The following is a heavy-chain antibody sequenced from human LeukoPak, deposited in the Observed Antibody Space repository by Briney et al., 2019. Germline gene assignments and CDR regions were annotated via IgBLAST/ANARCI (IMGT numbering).Heavy chain of an antibody. J-gene: IGHJ4*02. V-gene: IGHV3-49*03. D-gene: IGHD6-13*01. Sequence: GGSLRLSCTASGFTFGDYAMSWFRQAPGKGLEWVGFIRSKAYGGTTEYAASVKGRFTISRDDSKSIAYLQKNSLKTEDTAVYYCTRKPKRGQPLDYWGQGTLVTVSS. CDR2: IRSKAYGGTT. CDR1: GFTFGDYA. CDR3: TRKPKRGQPLDY.